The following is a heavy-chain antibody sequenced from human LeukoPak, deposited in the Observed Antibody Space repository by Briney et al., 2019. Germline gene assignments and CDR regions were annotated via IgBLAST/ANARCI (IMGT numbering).Heavy chain of an antibody. CDR2: IIPILGIA. Sequence: SVKVSCKASGGTFSSYAISWVRQAPGQGLEWMGRIIPILGIANYAQKFQGRVTITADKSTSTAYMELSSLRSEDTAVYYCASSYALESGSYLPENYGMDVWGQGTTVTVSS. J-gene: IGHJ6*02. CDR1: GGTFSSYA. D-gene: IGHD1-26*01. V-gene: IGHV1-69*04. CDR3: ASSYALESGSYLPENYGMDV.